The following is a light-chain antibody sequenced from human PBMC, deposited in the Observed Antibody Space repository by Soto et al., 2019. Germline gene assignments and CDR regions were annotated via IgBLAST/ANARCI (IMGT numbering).Light chain of an antibody. Sequence: DIQMTQSPSSVSASVGDRVTITCRASQGISSYLGWFQQKPGRAPKLMIYNASSLQPGVPSRFSGRGSWTDFTLTVTTLQPEDFATYYCQQASRFPYTFGQGTKVEI. CDR2: NAS. V-gene: IGKV1-12*01. J-gene: IGKJ2*01. CDR1: QGISSY. CDR3: QQASRFPYT.